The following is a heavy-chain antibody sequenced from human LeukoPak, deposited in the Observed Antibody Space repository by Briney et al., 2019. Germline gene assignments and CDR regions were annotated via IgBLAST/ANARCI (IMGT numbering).Heavy chain of an antibody. D-gene: IGHD3-3*01. CDR3: ARPCYDFWGGTRHWYFDL. V-gene: IGHV5-51*01. J-gene: IGHJ2*01. Sequence: GESLKISCKGSGYSFTSYWIGWVRQMPGKGLEWMGIIYPGDSDTRYSPSFQGLVTISADKSISTAYLQWSSLKASDTAMYYCARPCYDFWGGTRHWYFDLWGRGTLVTVSS. CDR2: IYPGDSDT. CDR1: GYSFTSYW.